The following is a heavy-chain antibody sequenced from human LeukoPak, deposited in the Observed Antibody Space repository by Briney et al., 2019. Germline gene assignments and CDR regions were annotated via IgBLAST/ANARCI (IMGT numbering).Heavy chain of an antibody. D-gene: IGHD6-13*01. Sequence: SETLSLTCAVSGGSISSSNWWSWVRQPPGKGLEWIGEIYHSGSTNYNPSLKSRVTISVDKSKNQFSLKLSSVTAADTAVYYCARAERSSWYLLDYWGQGTLVTVSS. CDR2: IYHSGST. J-gene: IGHJ4*02. CDR3: ARAERSSWYLLDY. CDR1: GGSISSSNW. V-gene: IGHV4-4*02.